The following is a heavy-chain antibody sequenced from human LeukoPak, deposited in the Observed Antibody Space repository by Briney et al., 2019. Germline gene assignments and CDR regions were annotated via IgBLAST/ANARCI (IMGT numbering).Heavy chain of an antibody. D-gene: IGHD4/OR15-4a*01. Sequence: PGGSLRLSCAASGLTFSNYWMDWVRQAPGKGLEWVANIKQDGSEKYYVDPVKGRFTISRDNAKNSLYLQMNSLRAEDTAVYYCARDDYGGTRYWGQGTLVTVSS. CDR3: ARDDYGGTRY. V-gene: IGHV3-7*01. CDR1: GLTFSNYW. CDR2: IKQDGSEK. J-gene: IGHJ4*02.